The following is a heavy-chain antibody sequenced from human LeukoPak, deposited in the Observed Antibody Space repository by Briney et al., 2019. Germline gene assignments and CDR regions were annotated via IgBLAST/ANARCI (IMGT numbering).Heavy chain of an antibody. CDR2: TYYRSKWYN. CDR1: GDSVSSNSSS. D-gene: IGHD3-10*01. V-gene: IGHV6-1*01. CDR3: TRGSWFDP. Sequence: SQTLSLTCAISGDSVSSNSSSWNWIRQSPSRGLEWLGRTYYRSKWYNNYALSVKSRITINPDTSKNQFSLQLNSVTPEDTAVYYCTRGSWFDPWGQGTLVTVSS. J-gene: IGHJ5*02.